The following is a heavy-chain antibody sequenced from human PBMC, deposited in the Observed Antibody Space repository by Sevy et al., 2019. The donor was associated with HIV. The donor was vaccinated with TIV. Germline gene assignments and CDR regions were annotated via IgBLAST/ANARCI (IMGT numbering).Heavy chain of an antibody. Sequence: SETLSLTCAVYGGSFSGYYWSWIRQPPGKGLEWIGEINHSGSTNYNPSLKSRVTISVDTSKNQFSLKLSSVTAADTAVYYCARGGSYYDFSSGLNYGMDVWGQGTTVTVSS. J-gene: IGHJ6*02. V-gene: IGHV4-34*01. D-gene: IGHD3-3*01. CDR1: GGSFSGYY. CDR3: ARGGSYYDFSSGLNYGMDV. CDR2: INHSGST.